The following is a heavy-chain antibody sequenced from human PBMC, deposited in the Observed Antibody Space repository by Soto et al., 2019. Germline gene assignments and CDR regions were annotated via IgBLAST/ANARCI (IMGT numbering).Heavy chain of an antibody. CDR1: GFTFSSYA. CDR2: ISGSGGST. J-gene: IGHJ4*02. D-gene: IGHD6-19*01. CDR3: ANGGIYSSGWYFDY. V-gene: IGHV3-23*01. Sequence: GGSLRLSCAASGFTFSSYAMSWVRQAPGKGLEWVSAISGSGGSTYYADSVKGRFTISRDNSKNTLFLQMNSLGAEDTAVYYCANGGIYSSGWYFDYWGQGTLVTVSS.